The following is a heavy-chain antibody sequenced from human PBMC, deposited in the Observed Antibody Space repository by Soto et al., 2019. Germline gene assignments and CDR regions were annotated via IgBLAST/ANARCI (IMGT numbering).Heavy chain of an antibody. CDR3: ARYYYDFWTSNWFDP. CDR1: GYTFTSYA. J-gene: IGHJ5*02. V-gene: IGHV1-3*01. D-gene: IGHD3-3*01. CDR2: INAGNGNT. Sequence: QVQLVQSGAEVKKPGASVKVSCKASGYTFTSYAMHWVRQAPGQRLEWMGWINAGNGNTKYSQKFQGRVTITRDTSASTAYMELSSLRSEDTAVYYCARYYYDFWTSNWFDPWGQGTLVTVSS.